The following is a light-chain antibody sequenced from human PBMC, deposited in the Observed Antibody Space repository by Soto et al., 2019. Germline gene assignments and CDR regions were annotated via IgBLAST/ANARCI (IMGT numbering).Light chain of an antibody. J-gene: IGKJ1*01. CDR3: QQSYIIPRT. CDR2: AAS. CDR1: QNINAY. V-gene: IGKV1-39*01. Sequence: DIQLTQSPSSLSASVGDRVTITCRSSQNINAYLNWYQQKAGKAPELLIYAASNLQSGVPPRFSDSGSGTEFALIISSLQPEDSATYFCQQSYIIPRTFGQGTKVDIK.